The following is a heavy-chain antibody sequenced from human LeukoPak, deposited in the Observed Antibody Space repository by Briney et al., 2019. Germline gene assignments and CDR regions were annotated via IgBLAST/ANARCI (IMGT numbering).Heavy chain of an antibody. Sequence: ASVKVCCKASGYTFTSYGISWVRQAPGQGVEWMGWISAYNGNTNYAQKLQGRVTMTTDTSTSTAYMELRSLRSDDTAVYYCARSYYYDSSGYYYTKNFDYWGQGTLVTVSS. V-gene: IGHV1-18*01. J-gene: IGHJ4*02. CDR3: ARSYYYDSSGYYYTKNFDY. CDR2: ISAYNGNT. D-gene: IGHD3-22*01. CDR1: GYTFTSYG.